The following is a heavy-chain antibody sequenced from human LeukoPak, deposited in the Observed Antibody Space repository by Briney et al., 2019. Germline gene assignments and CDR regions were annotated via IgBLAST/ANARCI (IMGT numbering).Heavy chain of an antibody. CDR1: GFTFNSYA. V-gene: IGHV3-23*01. J-gene: IGHJ4*02. CDR3: ARAYYYDGGGPCYFDY. CDR2: IGRTGGST. D-gene: IGHD3-22*01. Sequence: QSGGSLRLSCAASGFTFNSYAMSWVRQAPGKGLEWVSGIGRTGGSTYYADSAKGRFTISRDNSKNTLSMQMNSLRAEDMAIYYCARAYYYDGGGPCYFDYWGQGTLVTVSS.